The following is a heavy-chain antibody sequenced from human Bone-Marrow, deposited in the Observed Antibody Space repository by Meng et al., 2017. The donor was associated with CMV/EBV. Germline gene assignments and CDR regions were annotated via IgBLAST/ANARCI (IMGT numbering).Heavy chain of an antibody. J-gene: IGHJ6*01. D-gene: IGHD3-3*01. Sequence: GASLKISCAASGSTVSSNYMSWVRQAPGKGLEWVSVIYSGGSTYYADSVKGRFTISRDNAKNSLYLQMNSLIDEDTAVYNCAKASRDFCGGLRFYDGMDVWGHGTTVTFYS. CDR2: IYSGGST. CDR1: GSTVSSNY. CDR3: AKASRDFCGGLRFYDGMDV. V-gene: IGHV3-53*01.